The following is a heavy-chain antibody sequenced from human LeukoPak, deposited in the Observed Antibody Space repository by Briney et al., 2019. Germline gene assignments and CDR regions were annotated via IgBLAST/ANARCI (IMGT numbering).Heavy chain of an antibody. D-gene: IGHD4-17*01. V-gene: IGHV7-4-1*01. CDR1: GYTFNNYA. J-gene: IGHJ4*02. Sequence: ASVKVSCKTSGYTFNNYAVNWVRQAPGQGLEWMGWINTNTGNPTYAQGFTGRFVFSLDTFVRTAYLQIASLKGEDTAVYYCARSNNDGDYLGVGFDYWGQGTLVTVSS. CDR2: INTNTGNP. CDR3: ARSNNDGDYLGVGFDY.